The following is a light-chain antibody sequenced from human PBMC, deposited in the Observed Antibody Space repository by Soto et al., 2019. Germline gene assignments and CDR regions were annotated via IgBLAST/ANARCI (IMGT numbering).Light chain of an antibody. CDR2: KVS. CDR3: MQGTHWPFT. J-gene: IGKJ2*01. Sequence: DVVMTQSPLSLPVTLGQPASISCRSRQSLVHGDGNTYLIWCHQRPGQSPRRLIYKVSNRDSGVPDRFSGSGSGTDFTLKISRVEAEDVGVYYCMQGTHWPFTFGQGTKLEIK. V-gene: IGKV2-30*02. CDR1: QSLVHGDGNTY.